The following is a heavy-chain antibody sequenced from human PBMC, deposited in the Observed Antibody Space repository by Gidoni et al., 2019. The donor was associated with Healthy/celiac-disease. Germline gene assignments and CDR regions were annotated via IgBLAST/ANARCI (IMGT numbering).Heavy chain of an antibody. CDR2: INHSGST. J-gene: IGHJ6*03. D-gene: IGHD6-6*01. V-gene: IGHV4-34*01. CDR3: ARGQNKRYSSSSVRAYYYYMDV. Sequence: QAPLQQWVAGLLKSSETLFLTCAVYAGSFSAYFWICIRQPPGKGLEWSGEINHSGSTNYNPSLKSRVAISVDTSKNQYSLKLSSVTAADTAVYYCARGQNKRYSSSSVRAYYYYMDVWGKGTTVTVSS. CDR1: AGSFSAYF.